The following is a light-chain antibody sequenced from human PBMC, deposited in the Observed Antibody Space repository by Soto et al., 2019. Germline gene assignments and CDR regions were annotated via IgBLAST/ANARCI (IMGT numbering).Light chain of an antibody. CDR2: DVT. V-gene: IGLV2-14*02. J-gene: IGLJ1*01. CDR1: SSEVESYDI. Sequence: QSVLTQPASVSGSPGQSIAISCTGTSSEVESYDIVSWYQQHPGKVPKLLIYDVTIRPSGVSDRLSGSKSGNTASLTISGLQAEDEADYYCTSYTSSSTHVFGTGTKVTVL. CDR3: TSYTSSSTHV.